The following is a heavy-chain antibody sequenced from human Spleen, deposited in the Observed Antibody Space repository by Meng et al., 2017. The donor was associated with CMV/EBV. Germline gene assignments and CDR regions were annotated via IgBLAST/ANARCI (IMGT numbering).Heavy chain of an antibody. Sequence: SGYTFNDNFMFWVRKAPGQGLESMGYINPKSGAIRYAQKFQGRVTMTRDMSISTVYMELSRLRSDDTAVYYCARSLEYSSLFGIDPWGQGTLVTVSS. CDR1: GYTFNDNF. V-gene: IGHV1-2*02. CDR2: INPKSGAI. J-gene: IGHJ5*02. D-gene: IGHD6-13*01. CDR3: ARSLEYSSLFGIDP.